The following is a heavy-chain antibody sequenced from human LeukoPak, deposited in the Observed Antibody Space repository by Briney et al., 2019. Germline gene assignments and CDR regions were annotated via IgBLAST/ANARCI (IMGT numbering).Heavy chain of an antibody. Sequence: SETLSLTCTVPGGSISSYYWSWIRQPPGKGLEWIGYIYYSGSTNYNPSLKSRVTISVDTSKNQFSLKLSSVTAADTAVYYCARGVGYSSSWYSYYYYYYGMDVWDQGTTVTVSS. CDR1: GGSISSYY. V-gene: IGHV4-59*01. J-gene: IGHJ6*02. D-gene: IGHD6-13*01. CDR3: ARGVGYSSSWYSYYYYYYGMDV. CDR2: IYYSGST.